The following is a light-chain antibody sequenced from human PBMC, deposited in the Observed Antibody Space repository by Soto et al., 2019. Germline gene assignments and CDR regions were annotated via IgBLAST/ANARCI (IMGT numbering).Light chain of an antibody. J-gene: IGKJ1*01. CDR2: EVS. CDR3: MEGTHWPHT. Sequence: DVVMTQSPLPLPVTVGLPASISCRSSRSLVYSDGNTSLTWFQQRRGHSPSRLIFEVSNRDSEGPYRFLRSGSGTGFKLKIRRVEAVDFWVYYCMEGTHWPHTFGQGTKVDIK. CDR1: RSLVYSDGNTS. V-gene: IGKV2-30*01.